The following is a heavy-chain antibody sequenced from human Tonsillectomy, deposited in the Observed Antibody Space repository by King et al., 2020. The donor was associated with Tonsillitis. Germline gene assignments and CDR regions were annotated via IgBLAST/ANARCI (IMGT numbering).Heavy chain of an antibody. V-gene: IGHV4-59*01. J-gene: IGHJ5*02. D-gene: IGHD3-9*01. CDR1: GGSISSYY. CDR3: ARSVGGGYYDILTGYYIGWAWFDP. Sequence: QLQLQESGPGLVKPSETLSLTCTVSGGSISSYYWSWIRQPPGKGLEWIGYIYYSGSTNYNPSLKSRVTISVDTSKNQFSLKLSSVTAADTAVYYCARSVGGGYYDILTGYYIGWAWFDPWGQGTLVTVSS. CDR2: IYYSGST.